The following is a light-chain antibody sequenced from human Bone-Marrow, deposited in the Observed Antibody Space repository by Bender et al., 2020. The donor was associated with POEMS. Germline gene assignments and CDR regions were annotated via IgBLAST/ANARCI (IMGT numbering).Light chain of an antibody. CDR3: CSFAGSDSWV. V-gene: IGLV2-14*03. Sequence: QPALTQPASVSGSPGQSITVSCTGTSGDIGASKFVSWYQQHPGKAPKLIIHDVISRPLGNSRRFSASKSGNTASLTISGPPAEDEGSYYCCSFAGSDSWVFGGGTKVPVL. CDR2: DVI. J-gene: IGLJ3*02. CDR1: SGDIGASKF.